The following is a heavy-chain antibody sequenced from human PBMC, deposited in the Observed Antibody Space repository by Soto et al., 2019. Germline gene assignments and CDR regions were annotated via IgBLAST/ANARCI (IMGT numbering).Heavy chain of an antibody. D-gene: IGHD3-3*01. Sequence: SETLSLTCTVSGGSISSGDYYWSWIRQPPGKGLEWIGYIYYSGSTYYNPSLKSRVTISVDTSKNQFSLKLSSVTAADTAVYYCARVRGALYYDFWSGRNWFDPWGQGTLVTVSS. CDR2: IYYSGST. CDR3: ARVRGALYYDFWSGRNWFDP. J-gene: IGHJ5*02. CDR1: GGSISSGDYY. V-gene: IGHV4-30-4*01.